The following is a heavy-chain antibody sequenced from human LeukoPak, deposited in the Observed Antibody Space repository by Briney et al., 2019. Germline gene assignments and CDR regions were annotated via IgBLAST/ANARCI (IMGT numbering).Heavy chain of an antibody. V-gene: IGHV4-4*07. CDR1: GASISSHY. J-gene: IGHJ4*02. CDR3: ARVLLWSTFRYLLD. Sequence: SETLSLTCNVSGASISSHYWNWIRQPAGKGLEWIGRIYNTGSANYNPSLKSRVTMSLDTSRNQISLKLTSVTAADTAVYYCARVLLWSTFRYLLDWGQGTLVTVSS. D-gene: IGHD3-9*01. CDR2: IYNTGSA.